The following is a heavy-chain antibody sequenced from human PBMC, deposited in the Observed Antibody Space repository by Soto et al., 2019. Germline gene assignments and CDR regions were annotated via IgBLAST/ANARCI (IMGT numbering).Heavy chain of an antibody. V-gene: IGHV4-31*03. D-gene: IGHD3-3*01. CDR3: ARVPFTIFGVVIAFDP. Sequence: QVQLQESGPGLVKPSQTLSLTCTVSGGSISSGGYYWSWIRQHPGKGLEWIGYIYYSGSTYYNPSLKSRVSRSVDTSKNQFSLKLSSVTAADTAVYYCARVPFTIFGVVIAFDPWGQGTLVTVSS. J-gene: IGHJ5*02. CDR1: GGSISSGGYY. CDR2: IYYSGST.